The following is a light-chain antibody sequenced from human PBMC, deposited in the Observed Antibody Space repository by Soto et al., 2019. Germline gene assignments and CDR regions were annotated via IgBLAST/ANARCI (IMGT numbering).Light chain of an antibody. CDR2: SND. J-gene: IGLJ2*01. CDR3: AAWDDSLYGVV. V-gene: IGLV1-44*01. CDR1: SSNIGSKT. Sequence: QSVLTQPPSASAPPGQRVTISCSGSSSNIGSKTVNWYQQLPGTAPKPLIFSNDQRPSVVPDRFSGSKSGTSAFLAISGLQSADEANYYCAAWDDSLYGVVFGGGTKLTVL.